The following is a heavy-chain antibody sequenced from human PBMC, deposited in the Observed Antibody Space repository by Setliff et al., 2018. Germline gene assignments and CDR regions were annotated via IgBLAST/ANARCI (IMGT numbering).Heavy chain of an antibody. CDR2: INPNSGGT. D-gene: IGHD2-21*01. V-gene: IGHV1-2*06. CDR1: GYTFTGYS. Sequence: GASVKVSCKASGYTFTGYSMHWVRQAPGQGLEWMGRINPNSGGTNYAQKFQGRVTMTRDTSISTAYMELSRLTSDDTAVYYCTRSRAPSVVLAADFDFWGQGTPVTVSS. J-gene: IGHJ4*02. CDR3: TRSRAPSVVLAADFDF.